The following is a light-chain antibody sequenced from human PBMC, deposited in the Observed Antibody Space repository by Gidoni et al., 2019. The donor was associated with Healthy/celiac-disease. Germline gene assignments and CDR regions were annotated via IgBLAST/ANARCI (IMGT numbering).Light chain of an antibody. CDR1: QSVLYSSNNKNY. Sequence: DIVMTQSPDSLAVSLGERATINGKSSQSVLYSSNNKNYLAWYQQKPGQPPKLLIYWASTRESGVPDRFSGSGSGTDFTLTISSLQAEDVAVYDCQQYYSTPYTFGQGTKLEIK. J-gene: IGKJ2*01. V-gene: IGKV4-1*01. CDR3: QQYYSTPYT. CDR2: WAS.